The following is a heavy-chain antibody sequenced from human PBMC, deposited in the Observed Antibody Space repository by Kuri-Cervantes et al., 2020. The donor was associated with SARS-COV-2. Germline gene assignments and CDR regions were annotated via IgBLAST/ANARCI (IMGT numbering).Heavy chain of an antibody. CDR3: VSETFGVLDS. Sequence: ETLSLTCAASGLTFTNSWISWVRQAPGKGLEWVANINQDGSEKHSVDSVRGRFTISRDDAANSVDLLLNSLRVEDTAVYYCVSETFGVLDSWGQGSLVTVSS. CDR2: INQDGSEK. D-gene: IGHD2-8*01. V-gene: IGHV3-7*01. CDR1: GLTFTNSW. J-gene: IGHJ4*02.